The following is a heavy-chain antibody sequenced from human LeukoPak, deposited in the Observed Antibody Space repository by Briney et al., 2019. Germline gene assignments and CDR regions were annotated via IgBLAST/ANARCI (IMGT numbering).Heavy chain of an antibody. CDR3: ARQRFGSDAFDI. D-gene: IGHD3-10*01. CDR2: IYTSGST. Sequence: SETLSLTCTVSGGSISSYYWSWIRQPPGKGLEWIGYIYTSGSTNYNPPLKSRVTISVDTSKNQFSLKLSSVTAADTAVYYCARQRFGSDAFDIWGQGTMVTVSS. CDR1: GGSISSYY. V-gene: IGHV4-4*09. J-gene: IGHJ3*02.